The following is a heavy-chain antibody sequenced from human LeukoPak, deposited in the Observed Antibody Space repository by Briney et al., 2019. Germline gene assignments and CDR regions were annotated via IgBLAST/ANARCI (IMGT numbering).Heavy chain of an antibody. D-gene: IGHD3-22*01. V-gene: IGHV4-59*01. CDR3: ARDSYYDSSGYYGYYFDY. Sequence: SETLSLTCTVSGGSISSYYWSWIRQPPGKGLEWIGYIYYSGSTNYNPSLKSRVTISVDTSKNQFSLKLSSVTAADTAVYYCARDSYYDSSGYYGYYFDYWGQGALITVSS. J-gene: IGHJ4*02. CDR2: IYYSGST. CDR1: GGSISSYY.